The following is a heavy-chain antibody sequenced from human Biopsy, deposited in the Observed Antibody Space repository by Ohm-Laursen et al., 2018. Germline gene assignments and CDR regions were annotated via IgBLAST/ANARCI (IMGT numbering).Heavy chain of an antibody. J-gene: IGHJ4*02. Sequence: GSLRLSCTASGFTFSTYAMTWVRQAPGKGLEWVSAISGSGDTTYYADSVKGRFTISRDNSKNTVSLQMNSLRAEDTALYYCAKAGPARSGYYTGFVVDGCDSWSQGTLVTVSS. D-gene: IGHD3-3*01. V-gene: IGHV3-23*01. CDR3: AKAGPARSGYYTGFVVDGCDS. CDR1: GFTFSTYA. CDR2: ISGSGDTT.